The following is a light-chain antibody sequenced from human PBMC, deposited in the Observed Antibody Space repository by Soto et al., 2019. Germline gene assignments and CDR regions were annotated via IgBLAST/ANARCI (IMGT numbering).Light chain of an antibody. Sequence: QPVLTQSPSASASPGASVKLTCTLSSGHSSYAIAWHQQQSEKGPRYLMKVNSDGSHSKGDGIPDRFSGSSSGAERYLAISSLQSEDEADYYCQTWGTGIRVFGGGTKVTVL. CDR1: SGHSSYA. V-gene: IGLV4-69*01. CDR2: VNSDGSH. CDR3: QTWGTGIRV. J-gene: IGLJ2*01.